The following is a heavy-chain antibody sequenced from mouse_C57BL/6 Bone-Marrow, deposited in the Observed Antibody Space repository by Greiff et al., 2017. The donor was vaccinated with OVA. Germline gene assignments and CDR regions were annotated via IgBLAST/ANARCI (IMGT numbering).Heavy chain of an antibody. V-gene: IGHV1-52*01. Sequence: VQLQQSGAELVRPGSSVKLSCKASGYTFTSYWMHWVKQRPIQGLEWIGNIDPSDSETHYNQKFKDKATLTVDKSSSTAYMQLSSLTSEDSAVYYCARKSYYSNYTWCADWGQGTLVTVSA. D-gene: IGHD2-5*01. J-gene: IGHJ3*01. CDR3: ARKSYYSNYTWCAD. CDR1: GYTFTSYW. CDR2: IDPSDSET.